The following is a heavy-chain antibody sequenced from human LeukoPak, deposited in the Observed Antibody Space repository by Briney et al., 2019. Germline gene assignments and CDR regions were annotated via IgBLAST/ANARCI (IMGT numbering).Heavy chain of an antibody. D-gene: IGHD3-16*01. CDR3: ARAVGPFDY. CDR2: IWPDGSYK. V-gene: IGHV3-33*01. CDR1: GFAFSTYG. Sequence: GGSLRLSCATSGFAFSTYGIHWVRQAPGKGLEWVAAIWPDGSYKYYADSVKGRFTISRDNSKNTVYLQMNTLRDEDTAVYYCARAVGPFDYWGQGTLVTVSS. J-gene: IGHJ4*02.